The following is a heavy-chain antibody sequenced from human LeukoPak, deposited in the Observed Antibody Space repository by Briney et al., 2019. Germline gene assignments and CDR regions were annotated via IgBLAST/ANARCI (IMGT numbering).Heavy chain of an antibody. CDR1: GFTFSSSP. CDR2: LSYDGRIK. D-gene: IGHD6-19*01. CDR3: ARDLVAGSPDYFDY. J-gene: IGHJ4*02. Sequence: PGGSLRLSCAASGFTFSSSPMHWLRQAPDQGLEWVAVLSYDGRIKSYADSVKGRFTISRDTPKNTLYLQMNSLRAEDTAVYYCARDLVAGSPDYFDYWGQGTLVTVSS. V-gene: IGHV3-30*04.